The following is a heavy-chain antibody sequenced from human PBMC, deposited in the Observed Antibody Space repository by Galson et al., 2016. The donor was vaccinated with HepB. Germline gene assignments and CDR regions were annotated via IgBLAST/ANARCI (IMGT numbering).Heavy chain of an antibody. J-gene: IGHJ1*01. CDR2: IKSKPAGGTT. CDR3: TTVGIAVDGMGFQH. Sequence: SLRLSCAASGFTFFNAWMSWVRQAPGKGLEWVGRIKSKPAGGTTDYGAPVKGRFTISRDDSKNTVYLQMNSLKTEDTAVYYCTTVGIAVDGMGFQHWGQGTLVTVSS. V-gene: IGHV3-15*05. D-gene: IGHD6-13*01. CDR1: GFTFFNAW.